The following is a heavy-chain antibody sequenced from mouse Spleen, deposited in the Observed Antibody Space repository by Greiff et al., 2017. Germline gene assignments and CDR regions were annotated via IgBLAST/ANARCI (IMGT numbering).Heavy chain of an antibody. J-gene: IGHJ2*01. D-gene: IGHD1-1*02. V-gene: IGHV1-87*01. CDR1: GYTFTSYW. Sequence: VQLVESGAELARPGASVKLSCKASGYTFTSYWMQWVKQRPGQGLEWIGAIYPGDGDTRYTQKFKGKATLTADKSSSTAYMQLSSLASEDSAVYYCARKGGYFDYWGQGTTLTVSS. CDR3: ARKGGYFDY. CDR2: IYPGDGDT.